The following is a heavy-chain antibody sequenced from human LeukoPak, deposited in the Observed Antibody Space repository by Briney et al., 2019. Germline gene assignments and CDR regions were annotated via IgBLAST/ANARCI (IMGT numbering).Heavy chain of an antibody. CDR2: FSYDGRTT. CDR3: ARAKEGFSGYDYLFDY. J-gene: IGHJ4*02. CDR1: GFTFSRYT. V-gene: IGHV3-30*04. D-gene: IGHD5-12*01. Sequence: GGSLRLSCAASGFTFSRYTMHWVRQAPGKGLEWVALFSYDGRTTHYGDSVKGRFTISGDNPKNSLYLQMNSLRTEDTAVYYCARAKEGFSGYDYLFDYWGQGTLVTVSS.